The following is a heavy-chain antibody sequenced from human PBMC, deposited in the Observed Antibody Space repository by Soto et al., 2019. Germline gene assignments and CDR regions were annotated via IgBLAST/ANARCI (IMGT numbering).Heavy chain of an antibody. CDR3: ATAKLLLPWLFDE. V-gene: IGHV3-23*01. J-gene: IGHJ4*02. Sequence: PGGSLRLSCAASGFTFSSYAMNWVRQAPGKGLEWVSAISGSGGSTYYADSVKGRFTISRDNSKNTLYLQMNSLRAEDTAVYYCATAKLLLPWLFDEWGQGTLVTVSS. D-gene: IGHD2-15*01. CDR1: GFTFSSYA. CDR2: ISGSGGST.